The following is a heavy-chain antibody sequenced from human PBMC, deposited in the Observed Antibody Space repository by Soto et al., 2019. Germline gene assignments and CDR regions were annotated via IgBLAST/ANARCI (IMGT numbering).Heavy chain of an antibody. CDR3: ARETSESDPFEN. J-gene: IGHJ3*02. D-gene: IGHD2-2*01. CDR2: IYYSGST. Sequence: SETLSLTCTVSGGSISSYYWSWIRQPPGKGLEWIGYIYYSGSTNYNPSLKSRVTISVDTSKNQFSLKLSSVTAADTAVYYCARETSESDPFENWGQRTMVTVSS. CDR1: GGSISSYY. V-gene: IGHV4-59*01.